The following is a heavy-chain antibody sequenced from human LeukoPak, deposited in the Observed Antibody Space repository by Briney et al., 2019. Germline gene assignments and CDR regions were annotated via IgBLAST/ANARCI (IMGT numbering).Heavy chain of an antibody. V-gene: IGHV3-48*04. Sequence: PGGSLRLSCVPSGFSFVNYNMNRVRQAPGRGLEWLAFSSPGDSTIYYADSVKGRFTISRDDARNSVFLQMNSLRAEDTAVYYCVRARELDVWGKGTTVTVSS. CDR1: GFSFVNYN. J-gene: IGHJ6*04. CDR3: VRARELDV. D-gene: IGHD3-10*01. CDR2: SSPGDSTI.